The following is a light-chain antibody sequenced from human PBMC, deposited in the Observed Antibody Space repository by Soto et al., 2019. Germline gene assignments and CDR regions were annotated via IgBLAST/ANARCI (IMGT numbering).Light chain of an antibody. CDR3: QKYYTAPFT. J-gene: IGKJ3*01. CDR1: QDINNF. CDR2: GTS. Sequence: DIQMTQSPSSLSASVGDRVTITCRASQDINNFLAWSQQAPGKPPKLLLYGTSTLQSGVPSRFRGGGSGTEFTLTINGLQPEDVATYYCQKYYTAPFTFGRGTRVD. V-gene: IGKV1-27*01.